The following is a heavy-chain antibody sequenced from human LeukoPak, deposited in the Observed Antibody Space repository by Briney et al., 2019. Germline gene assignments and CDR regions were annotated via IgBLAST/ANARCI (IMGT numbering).Heavy chain of an antibody. D-gene: IGHD2-15*01. V-gene: IGHV3-7*01. CDR1: GFTFSDYW. J-gene: IGHJ4*02. CDR2: IKQDGTQK. CDR3: ARKGLPDY. Sequence: PGGFLRLSCAASGFTFSDYWMSWVRQAPGKGLEWVANIKQDGTQKYYVDSMKGRFTISRDNAKNSLYLQMNSLRDEDTAVYYCARKGLPDYWGQGTLVTVSS.